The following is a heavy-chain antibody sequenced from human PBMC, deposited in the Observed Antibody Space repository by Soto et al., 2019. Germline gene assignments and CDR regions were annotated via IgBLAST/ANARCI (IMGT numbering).Heavy chain of an antibody. CDR2: TYYRSKWYN. J-gene: IGHJ6*02. CDR3: ARHSEFSEYPDYYYGMDV. CDR1: GDSVSSNSAA. D-gene: IGHD2-15*01. Sequence: SQTLSLTCAISGDSVSSNSAAWNWIRQSPSRGLEWLGRTYYRSKWYNDYAVSVKSRITINPDTSKNQFSLQLNSVTPEDTAVYYCARHSEFSEYPDYYYGMDVWGQGTTVTVSS. V-gene: IGHV6-1*01.